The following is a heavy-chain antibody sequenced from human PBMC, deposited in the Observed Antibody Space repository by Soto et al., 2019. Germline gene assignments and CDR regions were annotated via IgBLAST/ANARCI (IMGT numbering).Heavy chain of an antibody. V-gene: IGHV3-33*01. D-gene: IGHD6-19*01. CDR3: ARDQKWVVRFYFEF. J-gene: IGHJ4*02. CDR1: GFTFSSYG. CDR2: IWYDGSNK. Sequence: GSLRLSCAASGFTFSSYGMHWVRQAPGKGLEWVAVIWYDGSNKYYADSVKGRFTISRDNSKNTLYLQMNSLRAEDTAVYYCARDQKWVVRFYFEFWGQGTLLTVS.